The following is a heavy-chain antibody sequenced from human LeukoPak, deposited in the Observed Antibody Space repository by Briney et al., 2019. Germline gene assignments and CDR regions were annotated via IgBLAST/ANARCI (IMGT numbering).Heavy chain of an antibody. D-gene: IGHD4-11*01. CDR2: ISSSSSTI. CDR1: RFTFSSNG. J-gene: IGHJ4*02. Sequence: GGSLRLSCVASRFTFSSNGMNWVRQAPGKGLEWVSYISSSSSTIYYADSVKGRFTISRDNAKNSLFLQMNSLRDEDTAVYYCARDLDYSNYKFDYWGQGTLVTVSS. V-gene: IGHV3-48*02. CDR3: ARDLDYSNYKFDY.